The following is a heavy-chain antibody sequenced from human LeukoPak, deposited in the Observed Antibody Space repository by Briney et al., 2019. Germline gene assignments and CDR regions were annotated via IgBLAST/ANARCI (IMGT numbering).Heavy chain of an antibody. V-gene: IGHV3-73*01. CDR2: IRSKANNYAT. CDR3: IRFSEMATIT. CDR1: GFTFSGSA. Sequence: GGSLKLPCAASGFTFSGSAVHWVRQASGKGLEWVGRIRSKANNYATVYAASVNGRFTISRDDSKNTAYLQMNSLKNEDTAVYYCIRFSEMATITWGQGTLVTVSS. D-gene: IGHD5-24*01. J-gene: IGHJ5*02.